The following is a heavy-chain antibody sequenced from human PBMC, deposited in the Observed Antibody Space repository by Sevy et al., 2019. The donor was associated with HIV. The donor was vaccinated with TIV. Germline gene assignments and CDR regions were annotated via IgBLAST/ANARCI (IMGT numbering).Heavy chain of an antibody. CDR1: GFTFSNYA. J-gene: IGHJ6*02. Sequence: GGSLRLSCVASGFTFSNYAMSWVRQAPGKGLEWVSAFSTSGDGGARTDYADSVKGRFTISRDNAKNSLYLQMSSLRAEDTAVYYCARDLRGGQSHYYYYGMDVWGQGTTVTVSS. CDR3: ARDLRGGQSHYYYYGMDV. V-gene: IGHV3-23*01. D-gene: IGHD6-19*01. CDR2: FSTSGDGGART.